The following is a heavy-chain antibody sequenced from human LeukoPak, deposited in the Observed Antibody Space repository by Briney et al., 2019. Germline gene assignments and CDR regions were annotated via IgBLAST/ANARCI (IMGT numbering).Heavy chain of an antibody. CDR2: IDTVGNT. V-gene: IGHV3-13*01. Sequence: PGGSLRLSCGASGFPFSNYDMRWVRHAPGKGLDWVSAIDTVGNTYYSGSVKGRFTISRENAQNSLFLQMNSLRDGDTALYYCIRIRTREHQYGMDVWGQGTTVTVS. CDR3: IRIRTREHQYGMDV. J-gene: IGHJ6*02. CDR1: GFPFSNYD. D-gene: IGHD1-26*01.